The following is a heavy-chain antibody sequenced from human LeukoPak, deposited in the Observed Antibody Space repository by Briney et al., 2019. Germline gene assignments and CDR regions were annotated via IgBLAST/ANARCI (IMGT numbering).Heavy chain of an antibody. CDR1: GGSFSGYY. CDR2: INHSGST. V-gene: IGHV4-34*01. D-gene: IGHD6-6*01. CDR3: ASSSSGTAYNY. Sequence: SETLSLTCAVYGGSFSGYYWSWIRQPPGKGLEWIGEINHSGSTNYNPSLKSRVTIPVDTSKNQFSLKLSSVTAADTAVYYCASSSSGTAYNYWGQGTLVTVSS. J-gene: IGHJ4*02.